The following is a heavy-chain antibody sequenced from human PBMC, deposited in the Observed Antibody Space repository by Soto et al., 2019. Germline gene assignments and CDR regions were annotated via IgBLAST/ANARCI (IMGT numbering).Heavy chain of an antibody. CDR3: ARGGRGLYYFDY. V-gene: IGHV3-33*01. J-gene: IGHJ4*02. CDR2: IWYDGSNK. CDR1: GFTFSSYG. Sequence: VQLVESGGGVVQPGRSLRLSCAASGFTFSSYGMHWVRQAPGKGLEWVAVIWYDGSNKYYADSVKGRFTISRDNSKNTLYLQMNSLRAEDTAVYYCARGGRGLYYFDYWGQGTLVTVSS. D-gene: IGHD3-10*01.